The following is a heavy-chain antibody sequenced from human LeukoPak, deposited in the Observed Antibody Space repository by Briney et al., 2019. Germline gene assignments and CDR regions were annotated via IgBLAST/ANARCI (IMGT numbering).Heavy chain of an antibody. V-gene: IGHV3-64*01. CDR3: ARALPMTTVTTAIPYYYYYMDV. D-gene: IGHD4-17*01. CDR1: GFTFSSYA. CDR2: ISCNGGST. J-gene: IGHJ6*03. Sequence: GGSLRLSCAASGFTFSSYAMHWVRQAPGKGLEYVSAISCNGGSTYYANSVKGRFTISRDNSKNTLYLQMGSLRAEDMAVYYCARALPMTTVTTAIPYYYYYMDVWGKGTTITVSS.